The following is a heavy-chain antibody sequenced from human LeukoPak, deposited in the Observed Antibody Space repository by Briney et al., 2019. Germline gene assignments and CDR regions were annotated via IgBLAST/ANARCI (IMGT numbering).Heavy chain of an antibody. J-gene: IGHJ4*02. CDR3: ARRSDYGSGRDYFDY. CDR2: IYTSGST. Sequence: PSETLSLTCTVSGGSISSGSYYWSWIRQPAGKGLEWIGRIYTSGSTNYNPSLKSRVTISVDTSKNQFSLKLSSVTAADTAVYYCARRSDYGSGRDYFDYWGQGTLVTVSS. CDR1: GGSISSGSYY. V-gene: IGHV4-61*02. D-gene: IGHD3-10*01.